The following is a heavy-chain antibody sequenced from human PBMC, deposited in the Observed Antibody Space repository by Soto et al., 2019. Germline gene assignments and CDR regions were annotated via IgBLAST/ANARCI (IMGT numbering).Heavy chain of an antibody. D-gene: IGHD2-2*01. V-gene: IGHV3-23*01. CDR1: GFTFSSYA. J-gene: IGHJ4*02. CDR2: ISGSGGST. CDR3: AKGVVVVPAATLCTFDY. Sequence: EVQLLESGGGLVQPGGSLRLSCAASGFTFSSYALSWVRQAPGKGLEWVSAISGSGGSTYYADSVKGRFTISGDNSKNTLYLQMSSLRAEDTAVYYCAKGVVVVPAATLCTFDYWGQGTLVTVSS.